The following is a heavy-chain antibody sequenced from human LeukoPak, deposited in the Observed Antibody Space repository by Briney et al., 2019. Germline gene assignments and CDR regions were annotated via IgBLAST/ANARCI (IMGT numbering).Heavy chain of an antibody. D-gene: IGHD3-22*01. CDR2: IYYSGST. CDR3: ARAPNYYDSSGYYLYAFDI. CDR1: GGSISSGGYY. V-gene: IGHV4-30-4*08. Sequence: SETLSLTCTISGGSISSGGYYWSWIRQHPGKGLEWIGYIYYSGSTYYNPSLKSRVTISVDTSKNQFSLKLSSVTAADTAVYYCARAPNYYDSSGYYLYAFDIWGQGTMVTVSS. J-gene: IGHJ3*02.